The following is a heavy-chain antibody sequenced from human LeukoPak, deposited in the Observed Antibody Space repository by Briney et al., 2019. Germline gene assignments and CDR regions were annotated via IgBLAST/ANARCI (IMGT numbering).Heavy chain of an antibody. Sequence: SETLSLTYAVYGGSFSGYYWSWIRQPPGKGLEWIGEINHSGSTNYNPSLKSRVTISVDTSKNQFSLKLSSVTAADTAVYYCARADRELLSNGGCDYWGQGTLVIVSS. CDR3: ARADRELLSNGGCDY. J-gene: IGHJ4*02. CDR2: INHSGST. V-gene: IGHV4-34*01. D-gene: IGHD3-10*01. CDR1: GGSFSGYY.